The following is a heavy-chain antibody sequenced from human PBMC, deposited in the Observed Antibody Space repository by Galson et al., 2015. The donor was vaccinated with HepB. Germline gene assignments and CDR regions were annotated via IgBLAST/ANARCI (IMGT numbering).Heavy chain of an antibody. Sequence: SLRLSCAASGFTFSDYYMDWFRQAPGKGLEWVSYISSSGTTIYYADSVKGRFTISRDNAKISLYLQMNRLRAEDTAVYYCARDLSMVAAPDAFDSWGQGTMVTVSS. D-gene: IGHD2-15*01. CDR1: GFTFSDYY. CDR3: ARDLSMVAAPDAFDS. J-gene: IGHJ3*02. V-gene: IGHV3-11*01. CDR2: ISSSGTTI.